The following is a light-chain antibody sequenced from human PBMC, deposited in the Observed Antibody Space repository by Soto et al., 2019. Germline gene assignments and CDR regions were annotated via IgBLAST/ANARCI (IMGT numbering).Light chain of an antibody. Sequence: QSVLTQPPSVSGAPGQRVTISCTGSSSNIGAGYDVHWYQQLPGTAPNLRIEVTTNRPSGVPDRFSGSKSGTSASLAITGLQAEDEADYYCQSYDSSLSGYVFGTGTKVTVL. V-gene: IGLV1-40*01. CDR2: VTT. CDR1: SSNIGAGYD. CDR3: QSYDSSLSGYV. J-gene: IGLJ1*01.